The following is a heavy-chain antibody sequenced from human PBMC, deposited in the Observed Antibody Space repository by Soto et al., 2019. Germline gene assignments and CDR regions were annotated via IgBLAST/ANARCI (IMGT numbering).Heavy chain of an antibody. CDR2: ITPIFGTP. CDR1: GTTFSTHD. V-gene: IGHV1-69*01. CDR3: VLEVRVRGVSVDY. J-gene: IGHJ4*02. Sequence: QVQLMQSGAEVKKPGSSVKVACKASGTTFSTHDISWVRQAPGHGLEWIGGITPIFGTPNYAQNFQARITITADGSTSTAYMEVSSLRSGDTAVYYCVLEVRVRGVSVDYWGQGTLVTVSS. D-gene: IGHD3-10*01.